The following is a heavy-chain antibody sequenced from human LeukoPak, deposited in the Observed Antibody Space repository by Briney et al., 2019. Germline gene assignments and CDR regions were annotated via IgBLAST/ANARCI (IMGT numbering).Heavy chain of an antibody. V-gene: IGHV3-23*01. Sequence: GGSLRLSCAASGFTFSSHAMSWVRQAPGKGLEWVSSIGGSGKNTFYADAVKGRFTISRDNSKDTLYLQMNSLRAEDTAVYYCAKDLETINPTMDWGQGTLVTVSS. CDR3: AKDLETINPTMD. CDR1: GFTFSSHA. J-gene: IGHJ4*02. D-gene: IGHD3-10*01. CDR2: IGGSGKNT.